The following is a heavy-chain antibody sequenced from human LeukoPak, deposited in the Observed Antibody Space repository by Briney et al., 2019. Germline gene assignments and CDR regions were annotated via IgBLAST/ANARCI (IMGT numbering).Heavy chain of an antibody. Sequence: ASVKVSCKASGYTFTSYGISWVRQAPGQGLEWMGWISAYNGNTNYAQKLQGRVTMTTDTSTSTAYMELRSLRSDDMAAYYCARALILSSIAFSGGDYWGQGTLVTVSS. D-gene: IGHD6-6*01. CDR2: ISAYNGNT. V-gene: IGHV1-18*03. CDR3: ARALILSSIAFSGGDY. J-gene: IGHJ4*02. CDR1: GYTFTSYG.